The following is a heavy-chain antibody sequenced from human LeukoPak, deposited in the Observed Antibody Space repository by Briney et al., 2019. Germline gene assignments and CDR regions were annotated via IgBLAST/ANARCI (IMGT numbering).Heavy chain of an antibody. Sequence: GGSLRLSCAASGFTFSSYGMHWVRQAPGKGLEWVAVISYDGSNKYYADSVKGRFTISRDNSKNTLYLQMNSLRAEDTAVYYCARASSRRSGWYGYWGQGTLVTVSS. CDR3: ARASSRRSGWYGY. D-gene: IGHD6-19*01. J-gene: IGHJ4*02. CDR2: ISYDGSNK. V-gene: IGHV3-30*03. CDR1: GFTFSSYG.